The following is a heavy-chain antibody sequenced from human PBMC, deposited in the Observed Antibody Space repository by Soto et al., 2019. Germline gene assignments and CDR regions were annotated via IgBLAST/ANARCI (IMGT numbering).Heavy chain of an antibody. CDR3: AKDLGYCSGGSCYPYYFDY. J-gene: IGHJ4*02. Sequence: PGGSLRLSCAASGFTFSSYGMHWVRQAPGKGLEWVAVISYDGSNKYYADSVKGRFTISRDNSKNTLHLQMNSLRAEDTAVYYCAKDLGYCSGGSCYPYYFDYWGQGTLVTVSS. D-gene: IGHD2-15*01. CDR1: GFTFSSYG. V-gene: IGHV3-30*18. CDR2: ISYDGSNK.